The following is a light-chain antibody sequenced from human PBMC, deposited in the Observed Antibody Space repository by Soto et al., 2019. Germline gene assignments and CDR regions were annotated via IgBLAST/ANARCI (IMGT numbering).Light chain of an antibody. CDR1: QSISNW. J-gene: IGKJ1*01. Sequence: DIQMTQSPFTLPASVGDRVTITCRASQSISNWLAWYQQKPGKAPKLLIFRASNLESGVPSRFSGSGSGTEFTLTISSLQPDDFATYYCQQYNSYWTLGQGTKGDIK. CDR2: RAS. V-gene: IGKV1-5*03. CDR3: QQYNSYWT.